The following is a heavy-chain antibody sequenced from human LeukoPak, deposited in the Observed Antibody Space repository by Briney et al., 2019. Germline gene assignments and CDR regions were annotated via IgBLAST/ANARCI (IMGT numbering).Heavy chain of an antibody. CDR1: GFTFSNYW. CDR2: INSDGSST. D-gene: IGHD3-10*01. J-gene: IGHJ6*02. CDR3: ARDYGRSRDYGMDV. Sequence: GGSLRLSCAASGFTFSNYWMHWVRQAPGKGLVWVSRINSDGSSTSYADSVKGRFTISRDNAKNTLFLQMNSLRAEDTAMYYCARDYGRSRDYGMDVWGQGTTVTVSS. V-gene: IGHV3-74*01.